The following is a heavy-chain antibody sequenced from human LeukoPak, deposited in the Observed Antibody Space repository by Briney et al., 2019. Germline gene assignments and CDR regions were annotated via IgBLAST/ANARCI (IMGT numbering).Heavy chain of an antibody. J-gene: IGHJ4*02. CDR1: GFTFSSYW. V-gene: IGHV3-7*01. CDR3: ARSGLREYYFDY. D-gene: IGHD5-12*01. Sequence: GGPLRLSCAASGFTFSSYWMSWVRQAPGKGLEWVANIKQDGSEKYYVDSVKGRFTISRDNAKNSLYLQMHSLRAEDTAVYYCARSGLREYYFDYWGQGTLVTVSS. CDR2: IKQDGSEK.